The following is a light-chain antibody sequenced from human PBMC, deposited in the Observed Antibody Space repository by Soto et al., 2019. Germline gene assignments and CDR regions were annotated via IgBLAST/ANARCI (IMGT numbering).Light chain of an antibody. CDR3: QHYNSYSEA. Sequence: DSQITQSPSALSGSVADRVTITCLASQTISSWLAWYQQNPGKAPKLLIYKASTLKSGVPSRFSGSGSGTEFTLTISSLQPDDFATYYCQHYNSYSEAFGQGTKVDI. CDR2: KAS. J-gene: IGKJ1*01. V-gene: IGKV1-5*03. CDR1: QTISSW.